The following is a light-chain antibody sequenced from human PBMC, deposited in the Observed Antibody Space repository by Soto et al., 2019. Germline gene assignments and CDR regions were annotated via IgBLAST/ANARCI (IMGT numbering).Light chain of an antibody. V-gene: IGLV1-47*01. Sequence: QSVLTQPPSASGTPGQRVTISCSGSSSNIGSNYVYWYQQFPGTAPKLLIYRDNQRPSGVPDRFSGSKSGTSASLAISGLRSEDEADYYCAAWDDSQSGWVFGGGTKLTVL. CDR1: SSNIGSNY. J-gene: IGLJ3*02. CDR3: AAWDDSQSGWV. CDR2: RDN.